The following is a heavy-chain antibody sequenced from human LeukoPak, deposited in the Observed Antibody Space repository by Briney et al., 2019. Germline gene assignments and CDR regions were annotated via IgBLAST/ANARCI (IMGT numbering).Heavy chain of an antibody. D-gene: IGHD2-8*01. CDR3: ATRNSCTNGVCYGIAY. J-gene: IGHJ4*02. CDR1: GFTFSSYY. V-gene: IGHV3-23*01. CDR2: ISGSGDTT. Sequence: GGSLRLSCAASGFTFSSYYINWVRQAPGKGLEWVSVISGSGDTTYYADSVKGRFTISRDNSKNTLYLQMNSLRAEDTAVYYCATRNSCTNGVCYGIAYWGQGTLVTVSS.